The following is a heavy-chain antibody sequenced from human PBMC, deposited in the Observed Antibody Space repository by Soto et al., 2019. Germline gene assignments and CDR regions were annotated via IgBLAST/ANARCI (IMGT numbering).Heavy chain of an antibody. D-gene: IGHD3-10*01. CDR2: ISSSGSTI. CDR3: ARAPYGSGSYLYYFDY. Sequence: GGSLRLSCAASGFTFSYYYMSWIRQSPGKGLEWVSYISSSGSTIYYADSVKGRFTIPRDNAKNSLYLQMNSLRAEDTAVYYCARAPYGSGSYLYYFDYWGQGTLVTVSS. CDR1: GFTFSYYY. J-gene: IGHJ4*02. V-gene: IGHV3-11*01.